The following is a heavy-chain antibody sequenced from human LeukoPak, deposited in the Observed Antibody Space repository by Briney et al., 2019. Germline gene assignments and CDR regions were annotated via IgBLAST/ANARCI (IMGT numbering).Heavy chain of an antibody. J-gene: IGHJ4*01. V-gene: IGHV4-30-4*01. CDR3: VQVAPLAGMDL. D-gene: IGHD5-12*01. CDR2: IYYSGGT. Sequence: SQTLSLTCNDSGGSISSGDKYWSWIRQPPGKGLEWIVYIYYSGGTYYNPSLKGRLTISVDTSGNPLCLYMTSVTAANTAVYFCVQVAPLAGMDLWGHGTLFTVSS. CDR1: GGSISSGDKY.